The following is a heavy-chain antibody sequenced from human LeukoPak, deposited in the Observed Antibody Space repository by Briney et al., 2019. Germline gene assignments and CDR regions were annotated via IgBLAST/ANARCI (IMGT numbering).Heavy chain of an antibody. CDR1: GYTFTSYY. CDR3: ARAATYYYDSSGYYPNWFDP. J-gene: IGHJ5*02. V-gene: IGHV1-46*01. Sequence: ASVKVSCKASGYTFTSYYMHWVRQAPGQGHKWMGIINPSGGSTSYEKKFQGRVTMTRDMSTSTVYMELSSLRSEDTAVYYCARAATYYYDSSGYYPNWFDPWGQGTLVTVSS. CDR2: INPSGGST. D-gene: IGHD3-22*01.